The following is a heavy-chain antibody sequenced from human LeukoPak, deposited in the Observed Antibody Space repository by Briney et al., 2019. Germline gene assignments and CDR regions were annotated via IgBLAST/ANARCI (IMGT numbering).Heavy chain of an antibody. V-gene: IGHV3-30*02. CDR1: GFTFSSYG. Sequence: GGSLRLSCAASGFTFSSYGMHWVRQAPGKGLEWVAFIRYVGSNKYYADSVKGRFTISRDNSKNTLYLQMNSLRAEDTAVYYCAKDDDSSGYYYPFDYWGQGTLVTVSS. D-gene: IGHD3-22*01. J-gene: IGHJ4*02. CDR3: AKDDDSSGYYYPFDY. CDR2: IRYVGSNK.